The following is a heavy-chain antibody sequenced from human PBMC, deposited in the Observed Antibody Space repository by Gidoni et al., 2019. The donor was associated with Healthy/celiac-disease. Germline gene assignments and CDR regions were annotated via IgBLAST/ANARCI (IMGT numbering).Heavy chain of an antibody. CDR3: ARDRGNYYDSSGFGY. CDR1: GYTFTSYA. D-gene: IGHD3-22*01. CDR2: INAGNGNT. J-gene: IGHJ4*02. V-gene: IGHV1-3*01. Sequence: QVQLVQSGAEVKKPGASVKASCNSSGYTFTSYAMHWVRQAPGQRLAWMGWINAGNGNTKYAQKLQGRVTITRDTSASTAYMEMSSLRSEDTAVYYCARDRGNYYDSSGFGYWGQGTLVTVSS.